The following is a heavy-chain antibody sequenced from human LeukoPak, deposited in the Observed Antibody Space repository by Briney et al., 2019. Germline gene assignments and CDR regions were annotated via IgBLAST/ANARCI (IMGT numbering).Heavy chain of an antibody. Sequence: PGGSLRLSCAASGFTVSDHYMDWVRQAPGQGLEWLGRTRNKVNGYTTEYAAPVRGRFTISRDDSENSLYLQMNSLRTEDTAVYYCARDLSSSGHYYPDSWGQGTLVTVSS. CDR3: ARDLSSSGHYYPDS. CDR2: TRNKVNGYTT. D-gene: IGHD6-13*01. CDR1: GFTVSDHY. J-gene: IGHJ4*02. V-gene: IGHV3-72*01.